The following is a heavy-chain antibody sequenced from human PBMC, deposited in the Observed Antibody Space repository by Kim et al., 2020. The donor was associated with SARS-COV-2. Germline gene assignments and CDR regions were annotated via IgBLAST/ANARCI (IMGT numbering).Heavy chain of an antibody. CDR3: ARVSSCLGYCSSSGAFDI. J-gene: IGHJ3*02. D-gene: IGHD2-2*01. CDR2: ISAYNGNT. Sequence: ASVKVSCKASGYTFTSYGISWVRQAPGQGLEWMGWISAYNGNTNYAQKLQGRVTMTTDTSTSTAYMELRSLRSDDTAVYYCARVSSCLGYCSSSGAFDIWGQGTMVTVSS. V-gene: IGHV1-18*01. CDR1: GYTFTSYG.